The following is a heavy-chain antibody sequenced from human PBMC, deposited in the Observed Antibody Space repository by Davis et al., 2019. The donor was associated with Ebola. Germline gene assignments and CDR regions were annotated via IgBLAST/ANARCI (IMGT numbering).Heavy chain of an antibody. CDR1: GYTFTSYY. J-gene: IGHJ5*02. D-gene: IGHD3-3*01. V-gene: IGHV1-46*01. CDR3: ARGVHGITIFGGDWFDP. Sequence: ASVKDSCKASGYTFTSYYMHWVRQAPGQGLEWMGIINPSGGSTSYAQKFQGRVTMTRDTSTSTVYMELSSLRSEDTAVYYCARGVHGITIFGGDWFDPWGQGTLVTVSS. CDR2: INPSGGST.